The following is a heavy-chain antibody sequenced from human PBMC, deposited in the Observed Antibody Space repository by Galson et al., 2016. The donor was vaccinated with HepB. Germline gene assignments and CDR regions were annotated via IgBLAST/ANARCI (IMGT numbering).Heavy chain of an antibody. CDR2: LYGGGGT. CDR3: VGYGGNSV. J-gene: IGHJ4*02. Sequence: SLRLSCAVSGFRVSAHYVGWFRQAPGKGLECVSVLYGGGGTYHTDSVKGRFSVSRDNSKNIVYLQMNSLRADDTAVYYCVGYGGNSVWGQGTLVTVSS. V-gene: IGHV3-53*01. CDR1: GFRVSAHY. D-gene: IGHD4-23*01.